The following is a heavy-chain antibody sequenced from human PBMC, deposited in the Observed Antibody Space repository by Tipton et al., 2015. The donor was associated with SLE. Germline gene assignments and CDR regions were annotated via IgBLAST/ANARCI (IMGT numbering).Heavy chain of an antibody. V-gene: IGHV3-11*04. J-gene: IGHJ3*02. D-gene: IGHD1-26*01. CDR2: ISSSGSTI. CDR3: ASLPGELLRRDAFDI. CDR1: GFTFSDYY. Sequence: SLRLSCAASGFTFSDYYMSWIRQAPGKGLEWVSYISSSGSTIYYADSVKGRFTISRDNAKNSLYLQMNSLRAEDTAVYYCASLPGELLRRDAFDIWGQGTMVTVSS.